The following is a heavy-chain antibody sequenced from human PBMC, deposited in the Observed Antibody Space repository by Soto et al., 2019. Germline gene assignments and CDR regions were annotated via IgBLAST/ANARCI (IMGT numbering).Heavy chain of an antibody. CDR3: ARDYYDSSGYYHYGMDV. V-gene: IGHV6-1*01. CDR1: GDSVSSNSAA. Sequence: PSQTLSLTCAISGDSVSSNSAAWNWIRQSPSRGLEWLGRTYYRSKWYNDYAVSVKSRITINPDTSKNQFSLQLNSVTPEDTAVYYCARDYYDSSGYYHYGMDVWGQGTTVTVSS. CDR2: TYYRSKWYN. D-gene: IGHD3-22*01. J-gene: IGHJ6*02.